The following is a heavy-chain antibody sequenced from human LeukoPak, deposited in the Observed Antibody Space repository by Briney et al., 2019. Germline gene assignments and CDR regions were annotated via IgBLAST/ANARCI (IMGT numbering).Heavy chain of an antibody. CDR3: ARHQGVVDL. CDR1: GGSFSGFY. V-gene: IGHV4-34*01. D-gene: IGHD3-3*01. J-gene: IGHJ2*01. Sequence: SETMSLTCAVYGGSFSGFYWTWIRQPPGKGLEWIGEINHSGSTNYNPSLKSRVTISVDTSKNQFSLKLSSVTAADTAVYYCARHQGVVDLWGRGSLVTVSS. CDR2: INHSGST.